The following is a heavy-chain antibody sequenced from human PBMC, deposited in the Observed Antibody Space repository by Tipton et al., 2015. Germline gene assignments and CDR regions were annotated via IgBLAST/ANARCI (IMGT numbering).Heavy chain of an antibody. CDR2: ISHSGKT. J-gene: IGHJ4*02. CDR3: ACHDYDLLTRDYQTVDY. Sequence: LRLSCAVSAYSISTDYYWVWIRQPPGKGLEWIGAISHSGKTYSNPPLKSRLTISADTSKNQFSLRLTSVTAADTAMYYCACHDYDLLTRDYQTVDYWGQGTRVTVSS. CDR1: AYSISTDYY. D-gene: IGHD3-9*01. V-gene: IGHV4-38-2*01.